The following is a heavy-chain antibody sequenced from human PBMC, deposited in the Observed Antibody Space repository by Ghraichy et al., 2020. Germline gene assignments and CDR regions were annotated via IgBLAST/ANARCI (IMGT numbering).Heavy chain of an antibody. CDR2: INHSGST. CDR1: GGSFSGYY. J-gene: IGHJ3*02. CDR3: ARLKGALKRWLQYSDAFDI. Sequence: SQTLSLTCAVYGGSFSGYYWSCIRQPPGKGLEWIGEINHSGSTNYNPSLKSRVTISVDTSKNKFSLKLSSVTAADTAVYYCARLKGALKRWLQYSDAFDIWGQGTMVTVSS. D-gene: IGHD5-24*01. V-gene: IGHV4-34*01.